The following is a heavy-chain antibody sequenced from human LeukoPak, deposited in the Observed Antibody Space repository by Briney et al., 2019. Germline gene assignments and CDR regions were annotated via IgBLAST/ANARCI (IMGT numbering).Heavy chain of an antibody. Sequence: PSETLSLTCTVSGGSISSSSYYWGWIRQPPGKGLEWIGNIYYSGSTYYNPSLKSRVTISVDTSKNQFSLKLSSVTAADTAVYYCARDHVTGYYYYYMDVWGRGTTVTVSS. D-gene: IGHD7-27*01. J-gene: IGHJ6*03. V-gene: IGHV4-39*07. CDR3: ARDHVTGYYYYYMDV. CDR2: IYYSGST. CDR1: GGSISSSSYY.